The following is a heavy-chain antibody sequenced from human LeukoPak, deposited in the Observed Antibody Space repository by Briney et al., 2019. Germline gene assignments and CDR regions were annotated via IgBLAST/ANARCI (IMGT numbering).Heavy chain of an antibody. V-gene: IGHV1-2*02. CDR1: GYTFTGYY. CDR2: INPNSGGT. D-gene: IGHD2-2*01. Sequence: ASVKVSCKASGYTFTGYYMHWVRLAPGQGLEWMGWINPNSGGTNYAQKFQGRVTMTRDTSISTAYMELSRLRSDDTAVYYCARKVVPAATAGWFDPWGQGTLVTVSS. CDR3: ARKVVPAATAGWFDP. J-gene: IGHJ5*02.